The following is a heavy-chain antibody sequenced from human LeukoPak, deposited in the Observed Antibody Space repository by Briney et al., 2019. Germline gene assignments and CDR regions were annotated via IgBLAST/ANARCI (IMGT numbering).Heavy chain of an antibody. V-gene: IGHV4-4*02. D-gene: IGHD4-11*01. Sequence: PSGTLSLTCAVSGGSISSSNWWSWVRQPPGKGLEWIGEIYHSGSTNYNPSLKSRVTMSVDTSKNQFSLKLSSVTAADTAVYYCARGHSMTTGNWFDPWGQGTLVTVSS. CDR1: GGSISSSNW. CDR2: IYHSGST. J-gene: IGHJ5*02. CDR3: ARGHSMTTGNWFDP.